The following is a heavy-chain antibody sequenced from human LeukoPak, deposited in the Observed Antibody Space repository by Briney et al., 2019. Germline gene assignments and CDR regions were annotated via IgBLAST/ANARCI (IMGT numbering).Heavy chain of an antibody. J-gene: IGHJ3*02. CDR3: ARSAEWLRNAFDI. D-gene: IGHD5-12*01. Sequence: TSETLSLTCTVSGASTGHFYWNWIRQPPGKGLEWIGYMHNSGSSKHSPSLKSRVTISIDTSKNQFSLQLTSVTAADTAIYYCARSAEWLRNAFDIWGQGTMVSVSS. V-gene: IGHV4-59*01. CDR2: MHNSGSS. CDR1: GASTGHFY.